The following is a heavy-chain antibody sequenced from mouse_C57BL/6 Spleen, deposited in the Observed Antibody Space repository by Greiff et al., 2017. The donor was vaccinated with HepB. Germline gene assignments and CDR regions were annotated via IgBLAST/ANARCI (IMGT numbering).Heavy chain of an antibody. CDR1: GYTFTSYW. CDR2: IDPSDSET. Sequence: QVQLQQPGAELVRPGSSVKLSCKASGYTFTSYWMHWVKQRPIQGLEWIGNIDPSDSETHYNQKFKDKATLTVDKSSSTAYMQLSSLTSEDSAVYYCARRTTVVEAMDYWGQGTSVTVSS. CDR3: ARRTTVVEAMDY. J-gene: IGHJ4*01. V-gene: IGHV1-52*01. D-gene: IGHD1-1*01.